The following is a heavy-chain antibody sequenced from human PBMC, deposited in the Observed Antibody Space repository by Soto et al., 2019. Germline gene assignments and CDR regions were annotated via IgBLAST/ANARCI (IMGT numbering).Heavy chain of an antibody. CDR1: GFTFSTYG. D-gene: IGHD5-18*01. V-gene: IGHV3-33*01. CDR2: IWYDGSNK. CDR3: GRDGELEDTAVVDS. J-gene: IGHJ4*02. Sequence: QVQLVEPGGGVVQPGKSLRLSCAASGFTFSTYGMHWVRQAPGKGLEWVAVIWYDGSNKYHGDSLKGRFTISRDNSKNTLYLQINILRAYDTAVYYCGRDGELEDTAVVDSCGEGTLVTVSS.